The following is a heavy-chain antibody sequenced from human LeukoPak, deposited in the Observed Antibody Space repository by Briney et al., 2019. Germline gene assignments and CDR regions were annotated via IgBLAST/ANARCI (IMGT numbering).Heavy chain of an antibody. Sequence: PSETLSLTCTVSGGSISSSSYYWGWIRQPPGKGLEWIGSIYYSGSTYYNPSLKSRVTISVDTSKNQFPLKLSSVTAADTAVYYCARHLWIDQYYYDSSGYYNNWFDPWGQGTLVTVSS. CDR1: GGSISSSSYY. V-gene: IGHV4-39*01. J-gene: IGHJ5*02. CDR3: ARHLWIDQYYYDSSGYYNNWFDP. D-gene: IGHD3-22*01. CDR2: IYYSGST.